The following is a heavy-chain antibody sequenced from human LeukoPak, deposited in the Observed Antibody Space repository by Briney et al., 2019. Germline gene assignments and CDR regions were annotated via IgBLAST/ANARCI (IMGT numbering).Heavy chain of an antibody. Sequence: ASVKVSCKASGYTFTSYYMNWVRQAPGQGLEWMGIINPSGGSTSYAQKFQGRVTMTRDTSTSTVYMELSSLRSEDTAVYYCARDPIPAAGPDYWGQGTLVTVSS. V-gene: IGHV1-46*01. D-gene: IGHD6-19*01. J-gene: IGHJ4*02. CDR3: ARDPIPAAGPDY. CDR2: INPSGGST. CDR1: GYTFTSYY.